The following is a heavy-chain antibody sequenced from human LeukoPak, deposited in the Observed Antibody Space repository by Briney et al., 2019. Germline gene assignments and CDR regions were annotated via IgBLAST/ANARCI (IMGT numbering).Heavy chain of an antibody. J-gene: IGHJ6*04. Sequence: SVKVSCKASGGTFSSYAISWVRQAPGQGLEWMGGIIPIFGTANYAQEFQGRVTITADKSTSTAYMELSSLRSEDTAVYYCARTYYDILTGYYRYHYYYGMDVWGKGTTVTVSS. CDR1: GGTFSSYA. V-gene: IGHV1-69*06. CDR3: ARTYYDILTGYYRYHYYYGMDV. CDR2: IIPIFGTA. D-gene: IGHD3-9*01.